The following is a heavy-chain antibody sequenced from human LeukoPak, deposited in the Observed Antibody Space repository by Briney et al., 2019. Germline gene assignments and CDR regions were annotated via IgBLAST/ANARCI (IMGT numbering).Heavy chain of an antibody. CDR2: IKQDGSEK. CDR1: GFTFSSYW. V-gene: IGHV3-7*01. Sequence: PGGSLRLSCAASGFTFSSYWMSWVRQAPGKGLEWVANIKQDGSEKYYVDSVKGRFTISRDNAKNSLYLQMNSLRAEDTAVYYCAKGGGSSCYSPSDYWGQGTLVTVSS. CDR3: AKGGGSSCYSPSDY. J-gene: IGHJ4*02. D-gene: IGHD2-15*01.